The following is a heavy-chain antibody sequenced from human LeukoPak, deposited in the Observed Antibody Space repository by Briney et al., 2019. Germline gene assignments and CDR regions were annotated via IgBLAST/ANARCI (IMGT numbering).Heavy chain of an antibody. CDR1: GFNFSTYD. CDR2: IWYGGSNT. CDR3: ARDRRAHN. J-gene: IGHJ4*02. V-gene: IGHV3-33*01. Sequence: GGSLRLSCAASGFNFSTYDMHWVRQAPGKGLEWVAVIWYGGSNTYYVDSVKGRFTISRDNSKNTLYLQMNSLRAEDTAVYYCARDRRAHNWGQGTLVTVSS.